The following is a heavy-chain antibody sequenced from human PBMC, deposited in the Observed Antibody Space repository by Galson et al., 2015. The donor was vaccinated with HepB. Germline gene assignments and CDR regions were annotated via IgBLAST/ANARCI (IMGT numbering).Heavy chain of an antibody. V-gene: IGHV1-2*06. CDR1: GYTFTGYY. CDR2: SNPNSGGT. J-gene: IGHJ6*03. Sequence: SVKVSCKASGYTFTGYYMHWVRQAPGQGLEWMGRSNPNSGGTNYAQKFQGRVTMTRDTSISTAYMELSRLRSDDTAVYYCARDALGLPIPDYDYGYYGLSLGYYYMDVWGKGTTVTVSS. D-gene: IGHD4-17*01. CDR3: ARDALGLPIPDYDYGYYGLSLGYYYMDV.